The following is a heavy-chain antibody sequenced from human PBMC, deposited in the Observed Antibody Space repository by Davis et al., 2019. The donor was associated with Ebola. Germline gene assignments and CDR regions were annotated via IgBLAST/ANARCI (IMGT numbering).Heavy chain of an antibody. V-gene: IGHV3-23*01. J-gene: IGHJ4*02. CDR2: IGGSGDTA. CDR1: GFRFSSYV. D-gene: IGHD6-6*01. Sequence: PGGSLRLSCVASGFRFSSYVMGWVRQAPGKGLEWVSRIGGSGDTADYGHSVGGRFTISRDNSKNTLYLLMNSLRAEDTAVYYCAKGRAIAARHFVDYWGQGTLVTVSS. CDR3: AKGRAIAARHFVDY.